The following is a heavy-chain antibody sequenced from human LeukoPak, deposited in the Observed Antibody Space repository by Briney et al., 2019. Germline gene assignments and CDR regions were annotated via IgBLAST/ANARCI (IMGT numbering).Heavy chain of an antibody. D-gene: IGHD6-13*01. Sequence: TSETLSLTCTVSGGSISSYYWSWIRQPPGKGLEWIGYIYYSGSTNYNPSLKSRVTISVDTSKNQFSLKLSSVTAADTAVYYCARGQKVLAAAGMENWFDPWGQGTLVTVSS. CDR3: ARGQKVLAAAGMENWFDP. V-gene: IGHV4-59*12. CDR2: IYYSGST. CDR1: GGSISSYY. J-gene: IGHJ5*02.